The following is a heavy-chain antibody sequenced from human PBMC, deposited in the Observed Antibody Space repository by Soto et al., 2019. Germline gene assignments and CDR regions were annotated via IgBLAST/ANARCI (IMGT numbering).Heavy chain of an antibody. CDR2: ISGSGGTT. J-gene: IGHJ4*02. D-gene: IGHD3-10*01. CDR1: GFTFSSYA. CDR3: ARGPYGSGSYSLDY. Sequence: GGSLRLSCAASGFTFSSYAMSWVRQAPGKGLVWVSAISGSGGTTYYADSVKGRFTVSRDNSKNTLYLQMNSLRAEDTAVYYCARGPYGSGSYSLDYWGQGTLVTVSS. V-gene: IGHV3-23*01.